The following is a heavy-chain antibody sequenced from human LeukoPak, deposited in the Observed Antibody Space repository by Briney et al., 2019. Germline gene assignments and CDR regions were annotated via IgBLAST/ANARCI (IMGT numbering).Heavy chain of an antibody. CDR1: GFTFSSYA. CDR3: AKDRVKGSNIVVVPADY. D-gene: IGHD2-2*01. J-gene: IGHJ4*02. CDR2: IRYDGSNK. Sequence: PGGSLRLSCAASGFTFSSYAMHWVRQAPGKGLEWVAFIRYDGSNKYYADSVKGRFTISRDNSKNTLYLQMNSLRAEDTAVYYCAKDRVKGSNIVVVPADYWGQGTLVTVSS. V-gene: IGHV3-30*02.